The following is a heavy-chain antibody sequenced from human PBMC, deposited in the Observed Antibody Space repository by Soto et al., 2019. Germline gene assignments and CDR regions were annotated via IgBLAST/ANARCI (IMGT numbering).Heavy chain of an antibody. D-gene: IGHD2-2*03. J-gene: IGHJ3*02. Sequence: TGQGLEWMGWMTPNSGNTGYAQKFQGRVTMTRNTSISTAYMELSSLRSEDTAVYSCATTMDNPLSDAFDIWGPGTMVTVSS. CDR2: MTPNSGNT. CDR3: ATTMDNPLSDAFDI. V-gene: IGHV1-8*01.